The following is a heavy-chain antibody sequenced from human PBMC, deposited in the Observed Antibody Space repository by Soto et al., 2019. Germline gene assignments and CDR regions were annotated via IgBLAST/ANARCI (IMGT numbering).Heavy chain of an antibody. CDR2: ISSSSSYT. Sequence: PGGSLRRSCAASGFTFSDYYMSWIRQAPGKGLEGVSYISSSSSYTNYADSVKGRFTISRDNANNSLYLQMNSLRAEDTAVYYCASGSSGSRYYFDYWGQGTLVTVSS. D-gene: IGHD3-22*01. V-gene: IGHV3-11*06. J-gene: IGHJ4*02. CDR3: ASGSSGSRYYFDY. CDR1: GFTFSDYY.